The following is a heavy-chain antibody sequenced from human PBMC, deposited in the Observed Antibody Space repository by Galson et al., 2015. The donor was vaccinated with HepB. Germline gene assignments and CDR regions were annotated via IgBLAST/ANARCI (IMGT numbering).Heavy chain of an antibody. Sequence: SLRLSCAASGFAFDTHAMSWVRQAPRRGLEWISGISGNGDSTFYADSVKGRFTVSRDNSNNMLYLQMNSLRAEDAGLYFCAKGYGLFDSWGQGILVTVSS. D-gene: IGHD5-18*01. CDR3: AKGYGLFDS. V-gene: IGHV3-23*01. J-gene: IGHJ5*01. CDR1: GFAFDTHA. CDR2: ISGNGDST.